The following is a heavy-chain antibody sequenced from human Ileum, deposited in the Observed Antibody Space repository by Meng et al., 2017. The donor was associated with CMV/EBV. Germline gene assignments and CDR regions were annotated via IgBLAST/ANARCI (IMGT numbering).Heavy chain of an antibody. Sequence: QVPLPESGPGLVKPSETLSLTCTVSGGSINSNNYYWGWIRQPPGKGLEWIGSIYYNGNTPYNPSLKSRVTISLDTSKNQFSLRLSSVTAADTAVYYCARDITGSHFDHWGQGVLVTVSS. D-gene: IGHD1-20*01. CDR1: GGSINSNNYY. J-gene: IGHJ4*02. CDR3: ARDITGSHFDH. CDR2: IYYNGNT. V-gene: IGHV4-39*07.